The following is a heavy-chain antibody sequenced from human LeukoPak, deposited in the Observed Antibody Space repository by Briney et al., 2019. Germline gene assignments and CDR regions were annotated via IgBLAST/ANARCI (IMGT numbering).Heavy chain of an antibody. J-gene: IGHJ4*02. CDR2: MNPNSGNT. V-gene: IGHV1-8*01. D-gene: IGHD2-15*01. Sequence: GASVTVSCKASGYTFTSYDISWVRQATGQGLEWMGWMNPNSGNTGYAQKFQGRVTMTRSTSISTAYMELSSLRSEDTAVYYCARVRARSVAATRGYYFDYWGQGTLVTVSS. CDR1: GYTFTSYD. CDR3: ARVRARSVAATRGYYFDY.